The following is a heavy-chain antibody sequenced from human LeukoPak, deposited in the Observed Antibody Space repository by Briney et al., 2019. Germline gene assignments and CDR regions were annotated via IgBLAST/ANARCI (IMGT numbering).Heavy chain of an antibody. V-gene: IGHV1-2*06. Sequence: ASVKVSCKASGYTFTDHYIHWVRQAPGEGLEWMGRIDPKSGVRDYPQKFQGRVAMTRDTSINTVYMELSSLRSDDTTVYYCARASMPKYYYDSSGYYEPWGQGTLVTVSS. CDR3: ARASMPKYYYDSSGYYEP. D-gene: IGHD3-22*01. CDR1: GYTFTDHY. J-gene: IGHJ5*02. CDR2: IDPKSGVR.